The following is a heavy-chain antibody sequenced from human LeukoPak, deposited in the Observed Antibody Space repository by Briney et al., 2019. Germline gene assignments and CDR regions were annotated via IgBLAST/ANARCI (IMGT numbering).Heavy chain of an antibody. Sequence: ASVKVSCKASGGTFSSYAISWVRQAPGQGLEWMGRIIPILGIANYAQKFQGRVTITADKSTSTAYMELSSLRSEDTAVYYCARESRGGDCYSQYYYYGMDVWGQGTTVTVSS. J-gene: IGHJ6*02. CDR1: GGTFSSYA. CDR2: IIPILGIA. V-gene: IGHV1-69*04. CDR3: ARESRGGDCYSQYYYYGMDV. D-gene: IGHD2-21*02.